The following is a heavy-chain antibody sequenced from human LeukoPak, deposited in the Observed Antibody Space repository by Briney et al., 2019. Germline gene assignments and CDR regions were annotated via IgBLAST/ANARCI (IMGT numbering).Heavy chain of an antibody. CDR2: IIPIFGTA. CDR1: GGTFSSYA. CDR3: ASGGTDAFDI. D-gene: IGHD3-16*01. Sequence: GASVKVSCKASGGTFSSYAISWVQQAPGQGLEWTGGIIPIFGTANYAQKFQGRVTITTDESTSTAYMELSSLRSEDTAVYYCASGGTDAFDIWGQGTMVTVST. J-gene: IGHJ3*02. V-gene: IGHV1-69*05.